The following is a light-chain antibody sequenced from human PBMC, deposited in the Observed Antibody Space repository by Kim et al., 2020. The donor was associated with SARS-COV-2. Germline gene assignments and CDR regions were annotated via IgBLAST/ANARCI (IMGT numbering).Light chain of an antibody. J-gene: IGLJ2*01. Sequence: QPVLTQPPSASGTPGQRVTISCSGSSSNIGSNTANWYQQLPGTAPKLLIYSNNQRPSGVPDRFSGSRSGTSASLAISGLQSEDEADYYCAAWDASLNGVVFGGGTQLTVL. CDR1: SSNIGSNT. CDR3: AAWDASLNGVV. V-gene: IGLV1-44*01. CDR2: SNN.